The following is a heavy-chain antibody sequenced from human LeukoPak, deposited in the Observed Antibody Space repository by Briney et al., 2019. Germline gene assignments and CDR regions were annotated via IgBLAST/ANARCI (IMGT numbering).Heavy chain of an antibody. CDR1: GYTFTGYY. Sequence: ASVKLSCKASGYTFTGYYMHWVRQAPGQGLELMGRINPSTGGTKYAQKFQGRVALTRETPVTTAYIDLRRLSSDDTAVYYCARGAFGGVLLYWGGGTMVTVSS. V-gene: IGHV1-2*06. D-gene: IGHD3-16*01. CDR3: ARGAFGGVLLY. CDR2: INPSTGGT. J-gene: IGHJ4*02.